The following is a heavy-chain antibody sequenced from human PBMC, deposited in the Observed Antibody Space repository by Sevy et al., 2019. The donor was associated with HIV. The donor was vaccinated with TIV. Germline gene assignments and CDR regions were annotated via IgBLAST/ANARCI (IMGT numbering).Heavy chain of an antibody. CDR3: ARDNTLPGSASDL. Sequence: GGSLRLSCLASGFSISNYWMHWVRQAPGKGLVWVSHINSEGSSTIYADSVKGRFTISKDDAKNTVYLQMNILRAEDTAVYYCARDNTLPGSASDLWGQGTLVTVSS. D-gene: IGHD1-26*01. J-gene: IGHJ3*01. CDR1: GFSISNYW. V-gene: IGHV3-74*01. CDR2: INSEGSST.